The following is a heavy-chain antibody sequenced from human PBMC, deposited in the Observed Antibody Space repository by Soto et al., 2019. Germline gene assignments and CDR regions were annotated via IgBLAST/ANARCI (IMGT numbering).Heavy chain of an antibody. D-gene: IGHD2-21*01. J-gene: IGHJ4*02. Sequence: QVQLQQWGAGLVKPSETLSLSCAVYGQSFSGHSWAWIRQPPGKGLEWIGEINESGSTYYNPSLKSRVTISTDTSKNQFSLKLSSVSAADTAAYFCARGSGIVALPGDLEDVKYDYWGRGTLVNVSS. CDR2: INESGST. CDR1: GQSFSGHS. V-gene: IGHV4-34*01. CDR3: ARGSGIVALPGDLEDVKYDY.